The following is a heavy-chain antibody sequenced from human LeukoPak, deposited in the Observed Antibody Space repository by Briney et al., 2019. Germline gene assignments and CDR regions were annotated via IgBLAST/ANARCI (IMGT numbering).Heavy chain of an antibody. J-gene: IGHJ4*02. D-gene: IGHD4-17*01. Sequence: PGGSLRLSCAASGFTFSSYAMSWVRQAPGKGLEWVSALGGSGRSIYYADSVKGRFTISRDNSKNALYLQMNSLRAEDTAVYYCAKSTTTVTPYYFDYWGQGNLVTVSS. CDR3: AKSTTTVTPYYFDY. CDR1: GFTFSSYA. CDR2: LGGSGRSI. V-gene: IGHV3-23*01.